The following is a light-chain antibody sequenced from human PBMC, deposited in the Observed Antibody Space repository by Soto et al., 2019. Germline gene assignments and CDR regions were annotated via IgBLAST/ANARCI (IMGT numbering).Light chain of an antibody. V-gene: IGKV3-20*01. Sequence: EVVLTQSPGTLSLSPGESATLSCRASQSVTNNYFAWYQQKPGQAPRLLIFGSSDKATGIPDRFSGSGSGTDFTLPISRLEPEDFAVYYCHQYVSSPPYTFGQGTKLETK. CDR2: GSS. CDR3: HQYVSSPPYT. J-gene: IGKJ2*01. CDR1: QSVTNNY.